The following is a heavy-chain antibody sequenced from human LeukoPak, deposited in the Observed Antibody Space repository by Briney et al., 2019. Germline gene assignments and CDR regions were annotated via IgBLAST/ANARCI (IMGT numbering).Heavy chain of an antibody. Sequence: GGSLRLSCAASGFTFSDYYMSWIRQAPGKGLEWVSYISSSSSYTNYADSVKGRFTISRDNAKNSLYLQMNSLRAEDTAVYYCAREHYGSGTQGIAFDIWGQGTMVTVSS. V-gene: IGHV3-11*05. CDR3: AREHYGSGTQGIAFDI. J-gene: IGHJ3*02. D-gene: IGHD3-10*01. CDR1: GFTFSDYY. CDR2: ISSSSSYT.